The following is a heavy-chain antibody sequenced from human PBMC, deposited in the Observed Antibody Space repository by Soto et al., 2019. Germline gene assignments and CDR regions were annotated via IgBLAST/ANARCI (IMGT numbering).Heavy chain of an antibody. D-gene: IGHD3-3*01. V-gene: IGHV3-30-3*01. CDR2: VSSEGSTK. CDR1: GFTFSAYS. J-gene: IGHJ5*02. Sequence: QVQLVESGGGVVQPGRSLRLSCAASGFTFSAYSMQWIRQAPGKGLEWVAVVSSEGSTKYYADSMKGRFSISRDNSKDTVYLEMNSLRPEDTALYYCARELGTIFDIDSWGQGTLVTVSS. CDR3: ARELGTIFDIDS.